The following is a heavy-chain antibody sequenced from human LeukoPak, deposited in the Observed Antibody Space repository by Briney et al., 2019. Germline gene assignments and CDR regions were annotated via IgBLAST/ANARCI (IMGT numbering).Heavy chain of an antibody. Sequence: PGGSLRLSCAASGFSFSSYSMSWVRQAPGKGLEWVANINQDGSEKYYVDSVKGRFTISRDNAKNSLYLQMNSLRAEDTAKYYCAREGSIVVVPAGIFGWFNPWGQGTLVTVSS. D-gene: IGHD2-2*01. CDR2: INQDGSEK. CDR3: AREGSIVVVPAGIFGWFNP. V-gene: IGHV3-7*01. CDR1: GFSFSSYS. J-gene: IGHJ5*02.